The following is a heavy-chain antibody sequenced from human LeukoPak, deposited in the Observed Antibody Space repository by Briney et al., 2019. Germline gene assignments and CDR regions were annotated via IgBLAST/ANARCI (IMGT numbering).Heavy chain of an antibody. CDR2: ISRNSGSF. D-gene: IGHD3-10*01. CDR1: GFTFDDYA. Sequence: QAGGSLRLSCAASGFTFDDYAMHWVRQAPGKGLEWVSGISRNSGSFVYADSVKGRFTISRDNAKNSLYLQMNSLRAEDTAVYYCARVSGSGSYYNAAYWGQGTLVTVSS. J-gene: IGHJ4*02. V-gene: IGHV3-9*01. CDR3: ARVSGSGSYYNAAY.